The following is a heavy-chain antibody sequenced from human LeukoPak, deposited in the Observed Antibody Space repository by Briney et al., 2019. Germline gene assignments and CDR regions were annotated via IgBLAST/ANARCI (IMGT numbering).Heavy chain of an antibody. J-gene: IGHJ4*02. D-gene: IGHD3-10*01. Sequence: SETLSLTCAVYGGSFSGYYWSWIRQPPGKGLEWIGEINHSGSTNYNPSLKSRVTISVDTSKNQFSLKLSSVTAADTAVYYCARLSELYYGSGSYPDYWGQGMLVTVSS. V-gene: IGHV4-34*01. CDR1: GGSFSGYY. CDR3: ARLSELYYGSGSYPDY. CDR2: INHSGST.